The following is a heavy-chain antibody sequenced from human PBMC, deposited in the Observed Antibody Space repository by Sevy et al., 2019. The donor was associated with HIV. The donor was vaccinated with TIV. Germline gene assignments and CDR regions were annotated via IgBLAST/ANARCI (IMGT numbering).Heavy chain of an antibody. CDR3: ARDIEGNYYDSSGYYYEAYWYFDL. V-gene: IGHV3-48*02. CDR1: XXTFSSYS. D-gene: IGHD3-22*01. Sequence: GGSLRLSCAXSXXTFSSYSMNWVRQAPGKGLEWVSYISSSSSTIYYADSVKGRFTISRDNAKNSLYLQMNSLRDEDTAVYXCARDIEGNYYDSSGYYYEAYWYFDLWGRGTLVTVSS. CDR2: ISSSSSTI. J-gene: IGHJ2*01.